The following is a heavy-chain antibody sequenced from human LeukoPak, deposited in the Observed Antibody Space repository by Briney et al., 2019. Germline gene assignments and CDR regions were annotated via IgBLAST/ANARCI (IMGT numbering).Heavy chain of an antibody. CDR1: GYTFTSYD. V-gene: IGHV1-8*01. D-gene: IGHD5-12*01. CDR3: AREGTGGYGT. Sequence: APVRVSCKGSGYTFTSYDINWGRQGPGQRLGWMGWMNPNTGNTGYAQKFQGRVTMTRNTSISTAYMELSSLRSEDTAVYYCAREGTGGYGTWGQGTLVTVSS. J-gene: IGHJ5*02. CDR2: MNPNTGNT.